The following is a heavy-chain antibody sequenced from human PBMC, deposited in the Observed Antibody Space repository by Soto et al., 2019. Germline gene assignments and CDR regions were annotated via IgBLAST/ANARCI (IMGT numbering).Heavy chain of an antibody. V-gene: IGHV4-34*01. CDR2: INHSVST. J-gene: IGHJ4*02. Sequence: SETLSLTCAVYGGSLSGYYWTSIREPPGAGLEWIGEINHSVSTNYNPSLKSRVTVSVDTSKNQFSLKLTSVTAADTAVYCCARDKITGLFDYWGQGTLVTVSS. CDR3: ARDKITGLFDY. CDR1: GGSLSGYY. D-gene: IGHD2-8*02.